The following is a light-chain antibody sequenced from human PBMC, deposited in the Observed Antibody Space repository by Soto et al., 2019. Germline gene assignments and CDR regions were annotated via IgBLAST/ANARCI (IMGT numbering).Light chain of an antibody. CDR3: QQSYSTLGYT. J-gene: IGKJ2*01. V-gene: IGKV1-39*01. CDR1: QSISSY. Sequence: DIQMTQSPSSLSASVGDRVTITCRASQSISSYLNWYQQKPGKAPKLLIYAASSLQSGVPSRFSGSGSGTDFTLTISSLQPEDFATYYCQQSYSTLGYTFGQGTKPEIK. CDR2: AAS.